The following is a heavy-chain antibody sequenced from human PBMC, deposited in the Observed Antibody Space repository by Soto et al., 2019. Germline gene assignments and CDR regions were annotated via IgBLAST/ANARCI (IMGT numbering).Heavy chain of an antibody. CDR1: GFTFSSYW. CDR2: INSGGSST. CDR3: ARAPTQIAAAGTGYYFDY. J-gene: IGHJ4*02. Sequence: GSLRLSCAASGFTFSSYWMHWVRQAPGKGLVWVSRINSGGSSTSYADSVKGRFTISRDNAKNTLYLQMNSLRAEDTAVYYCARAPTQIAAAGTGYYFDYWGQGTVVTVSS. D-gene: IGHD6-13*01. V-gene: IGHV3-74*01.